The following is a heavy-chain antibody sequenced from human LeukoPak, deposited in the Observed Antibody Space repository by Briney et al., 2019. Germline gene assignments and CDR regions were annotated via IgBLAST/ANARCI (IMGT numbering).Heavy chain of an antibody. J-gene: IGHJ6*03. CDR3: ARDGPVYSSDYMDV. Sequence: ASVKVSCKASGHTFTGYYIHWVRQAPGQGLEWMGWINPNSGGTNYAQKFQGRVTISVDTSKNQFSLKLSSVTAADTAVYYCARDGPVYSSDYMDVWGKGTTVTVSS. V-gene: IGHV1-2*02. CDR1: GHTFTGYY. CDR2: INPNSGGT. D-gene: IGHD6-19*01.